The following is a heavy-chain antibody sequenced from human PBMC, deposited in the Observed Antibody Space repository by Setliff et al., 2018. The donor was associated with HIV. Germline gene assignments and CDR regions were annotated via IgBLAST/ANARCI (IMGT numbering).Heavy chain of an antibody. CDR1: GYTFTNHW. J-gene: IGHJ4*02. V-gene: IGHV5-51*01. CDR3: AREHRLCSGERCVLPDY. CDR2: IYPGDSDV. Sequence: PGESRKTPCRASGYTFTNHWIGWVRQMPGEGLEWMAIIYPGDSDVRYNPSFQGQVTVSVDKSINTAYLQWSSLKASDTATYYCAREHRLCSGERCVLPDYWGQGTLVTVSS. D-gene: IGHD2-15*01.